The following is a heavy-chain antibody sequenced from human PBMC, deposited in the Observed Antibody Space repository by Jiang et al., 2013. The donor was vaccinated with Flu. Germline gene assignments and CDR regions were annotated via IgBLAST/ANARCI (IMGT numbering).Heavy chain of an antibody. V-gene: IGHV3-21*01. D-gene: IGHD5-24*01. CDR3: ARDPGRAMATFYYDGMDV. CDR2: ISSRSSYI. Sequence: SSISSRSSYIYYADSVKGRFTISRDNAKNSVYLQMNSLSAEDTAIYYCARDPGRAMATFYYDGMDVWGQGTTVIVSS. J-gene: IGHJ6*02.